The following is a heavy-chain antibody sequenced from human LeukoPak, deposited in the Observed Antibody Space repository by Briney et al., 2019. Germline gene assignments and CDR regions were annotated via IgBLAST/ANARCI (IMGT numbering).Heavy chain of an antibody. CDR2: IIPIFGTA. D-gene: IGHD3-22*01. CDR3: ARDPPIYYYDSSGYSGAFGMDV. CDR1: GGTFSSYA. J-gene: IGHJ6*02. V-gene: IGHV1-69*13. Sequence: ASVKVSCKASGGTFSSYAISWVRQAPGQGLEWMGGIIPIFGTANYAQKFQGRVTITADESTSTAYMELSSLRSEDTAVYYCARDPPIYYYDSSGYSGAFGMDVWGQGTTVTVSS.